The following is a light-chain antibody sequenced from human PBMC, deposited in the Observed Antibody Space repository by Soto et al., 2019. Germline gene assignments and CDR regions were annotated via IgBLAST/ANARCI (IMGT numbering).Light chain of an antibody. CDR2: EVT. CDR1: SSDVGGYNY. CDR3: NSYADSDNWV. V-gene: IGLV2-8*01. J-gene: IGLJ3*02. Sequence: QSALTQPPSASGSPGQSVTISCTATSSDVGGYNYVSWYQHHPGKAPKLMIYEVTKRPSGVPDRFSGSKSGNTASLTVSGLQAEDEADYYCNSYADSDNWVFGGGTKLTVL.